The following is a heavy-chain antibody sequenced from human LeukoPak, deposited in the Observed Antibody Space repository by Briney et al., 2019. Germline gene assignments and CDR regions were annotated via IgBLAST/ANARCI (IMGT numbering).Heavy chain of an antibody. J-gene: IGHJ4*02. Sequence: GGSLRLSCAASGFTFSSYAMHCVRQAPGKALEYVSAISSNGGSTYYANSVKGRFTISRDNSKNTLYLQMGRLRAEDMAVYYCARVGRFGELSNFDYWGQGTLVTVSS. D-gene: IGHD3-10*01. CDR2: ISSNGGST. CDR3: ARVGRFGELSNFDY. V-gene: IGHV3-64*01. CDR1: GFTFSSYA.